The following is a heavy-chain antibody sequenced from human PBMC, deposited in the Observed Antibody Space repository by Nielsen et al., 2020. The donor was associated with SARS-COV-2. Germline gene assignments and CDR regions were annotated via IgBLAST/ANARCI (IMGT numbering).Heavy chain of an antibody. CDR1: GGSISSSSYY. D-gene: IGHD1-7*01. CDR2: IYYSGST. J-gene: IGHJ6*02. Sequence: SETLSLTCTVSGGSISSSSYYWGWIRQPPGKGLEWIGSIYYSGSTYYNPSLKSRVTISVDTSKNQFSLKLSSVTAADTAVYYCARNWNYARWGNYYYGMDVWGQGTTVTVSS. CDR3: ARNWNYARWGNYYYGMDV. V-gene: IGHV4-39*01.